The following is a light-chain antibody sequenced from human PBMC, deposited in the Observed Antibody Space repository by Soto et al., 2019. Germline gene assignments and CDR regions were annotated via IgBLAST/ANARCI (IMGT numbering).Light chain of an antibody. CDR3: SSSTDTDTLVI. J-gene: IGLJ2*01. CDR1: TCDVGRYKF. Sequence: QSALTQPASVSGSPGQSITISCTGTTCDVGRYKFVSWYQHHPGKAPKLLIFKVSNRPSGVSSRFSGSKSSNTASLTISGLQTEDEATYYCSSSTDTDTLVIFGGGTKLTVL. CDR2: KVS. V-gene: IGLV2-14*01.